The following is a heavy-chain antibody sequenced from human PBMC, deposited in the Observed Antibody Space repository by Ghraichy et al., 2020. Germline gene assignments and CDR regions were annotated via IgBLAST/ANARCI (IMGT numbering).Heavy chain of an antibody. D-gene: IGHD5-12*01. CDR1: GFTFNNYA. V-gene: IGHV3-23*01. Sequence: GGSLRLSCAASGFTFNNYAMSWVRQAPGKGLEWVSGISDGGGRIYYADSVKGRFIISRDNSKNTLYLQMNSLRVEDTALYYCAKDFKRVGYSHDPPGDWGQGTLVTVSS. CDR2: ISDGGGRI. CDR3: AKDFKRVGYSHDPPGD. J-gene: IGHJ4*02.